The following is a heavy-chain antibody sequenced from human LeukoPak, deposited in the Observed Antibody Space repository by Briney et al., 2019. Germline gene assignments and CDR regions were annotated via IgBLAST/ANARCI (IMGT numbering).Heavy chain of an antibody. CDR2: MNPNSGNT. V-gene: IGHV1-8*03. J-gene: IGHJ4*02. Sequence: ASVKVSCKASGYTFTSYDINWVRQATGQGLEWMGWMNPNSGNTGYAQKFQGGVTITRNTSISTAYMELSSLRSEDTAVYYCARGWRPFYCSSTSCYMWYFNYWGQGTLVTVSS. D-gene: IGHD2-2*02. CDR3: ARGWRPFYCSSTSCYMWYFNY. CDR1: GYTFTSYD.